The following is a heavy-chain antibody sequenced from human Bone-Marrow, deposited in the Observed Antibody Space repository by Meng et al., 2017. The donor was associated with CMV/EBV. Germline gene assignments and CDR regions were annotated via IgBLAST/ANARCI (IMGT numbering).Heavy chain of an antibody. Sequence: GGSLRLSCEASGFPFSRYWMSWVRQAPGKGLEWVANIKQDGSEKYYVDSVKGRFTISRDNAKNSLYLQMNSLRAEDTAVYYCARVRFWSGYRNYFDYWGQGTLVTVSS. J-gene: IGHJ4*02. D-gene: IGHD3-3*01. CDR3: ARVRFWSGYRNYFDY. CDR2: IKQDGSEK. CDR1: GFPFSRYW. V-gene: IGHV3-7*01.